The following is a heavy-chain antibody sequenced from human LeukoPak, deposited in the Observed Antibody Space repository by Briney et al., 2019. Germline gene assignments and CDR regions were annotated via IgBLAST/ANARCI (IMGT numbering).Heavy chain of an antibody. V-gene: IGHV4-61*02. Sequence: SETLSLTCTVSGGSISSGSYYWSWIRQPAGKGLEWIGRIYTSGSTNYNPSLKSRVTISVDTSKNQFSLKLRSVTATDTAVYFCARGGSYFDSWGQGTLVTVSS. CDR2: IYTSGST. CDR1: GGSISSGSYY. D-gene: IGHD1-26*01. CDR3: ARGGSYFDS. J-gene: IGHJ4*02.